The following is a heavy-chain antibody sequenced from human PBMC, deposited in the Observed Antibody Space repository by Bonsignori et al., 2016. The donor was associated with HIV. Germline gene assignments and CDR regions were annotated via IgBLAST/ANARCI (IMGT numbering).Heavy chain of an antibody. J-gene: IGHJ3*02. D-gene: IGHD2-21*01. CDR2: ISSSGSTI. CDR3: AREGGGDCSRRPCAFDI. V-gene: IGHV3-11*01. Sequence: GESLKISCAASGFTFSDYYMSWIRQAPGKGLEWVSYISSSGSTIYYADSVKGRFTISRDNAKNSLYLQMNSLRAEDTAVYYCAREGGGDCSRRPCAFDIWGQGTMVTVSS. CDR1: GFTFSDYY.